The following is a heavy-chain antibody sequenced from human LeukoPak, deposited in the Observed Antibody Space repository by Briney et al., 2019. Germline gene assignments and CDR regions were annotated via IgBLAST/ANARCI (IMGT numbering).Heavy chain of an antibody. D-gene: IGHD2-2*01. CDR3: ARVGDIVVVPAAIPFDP. V-gene: IGHV4-30-4*08. Sequence: SETLSLTCTVSGGSISSGDYYWSWIRQPPGKGLEWIGDIYYSWSTYYNPSLKSRVTISVDTSKNQFSLKLSSVTAADTAVYYCARVGDIVVVPAAIPFDPWGQGTLVTVSS. CDR1: GGSISSGDYY. J-gene: IGHJ5*02. CDR2: IYYSWST.